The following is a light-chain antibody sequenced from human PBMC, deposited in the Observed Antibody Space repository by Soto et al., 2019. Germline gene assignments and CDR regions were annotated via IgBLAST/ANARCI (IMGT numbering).Light chain of an antibody. V-gene: IGKV1-5*03. CDR1: QTISSF. J-gene: IGKJ1*01. Sequence: MERAQGAAAVSASVRDRVAIAGGANQTISSFFAWYQQKPAKAPNLLIYKASSLDSAFPSRFSGSGSRTEFTLSISSLQPYHFASSYCLCYTPYLWTFGPGT. CDR3: LCYTPYLWT. CDR2: KAS.